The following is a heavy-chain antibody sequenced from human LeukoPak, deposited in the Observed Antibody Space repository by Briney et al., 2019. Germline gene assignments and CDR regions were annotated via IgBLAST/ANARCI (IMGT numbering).Heavy chain of an antibody. V-gene: IGHV3-74*01. CDR2: ISSDGTTT. CDR3: AGRWSFDY. D-gene: IGHD2-15*01. J-gene: IGHJ4*02. Sequence: GGSLTLSCAVSAFTFSDDWMHCVRHAPGKGMVWVSRISSDGTTTIYADSVKGRFTIARDNAKNALYLQMDSLRAEDTAVYYGAGRWSFDYWGQGTLVTVSS. CDR1: AFTFSDDW.